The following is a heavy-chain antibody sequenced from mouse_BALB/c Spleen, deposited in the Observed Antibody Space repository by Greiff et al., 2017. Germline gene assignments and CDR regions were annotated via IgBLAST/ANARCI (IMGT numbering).Heavy chain of an antibody. J-gene: IGHJ3*01. Sequence: DVQLQESGPGLVKPSQSLSLTCSVTGYSITSGYYWNWIRQFPGNKLEWMGYISYDGSNNYNPSLKNRISITRDTSKNQFFLKLNSVTTEDTATYYCARAQQLGPFAYWGQGTLVTVSA. CDR3: ARAQQLGPFAY. V-gene: IGHV3-6*02. CDR1: GYSITSGYY. D-gene: IGHD4-1*02. CDR2: ISYDGSN.